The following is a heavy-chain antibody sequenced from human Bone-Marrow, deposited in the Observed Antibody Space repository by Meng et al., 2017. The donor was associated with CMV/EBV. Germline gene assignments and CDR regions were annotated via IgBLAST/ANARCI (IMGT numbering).Heavy chain of an antibody. CDR1: GYTFTGYY. J-gene: IGHJ5*02. Sequence: ASVKVSCKASGYTFTGYYMHWVRQAPGQGLEWMGWINPNSGGTNYAQKFQGRVTMTRDTSISTAYMELSRLRSDDTAVYYFARVEWEVRWFDPWGQGTLVTVSS. CDR2: INPNSGGT. CDR3: ARVEWEVRWFDP. V-gene: IGHV1-2*02. D-gene: IGHD1-26*01.